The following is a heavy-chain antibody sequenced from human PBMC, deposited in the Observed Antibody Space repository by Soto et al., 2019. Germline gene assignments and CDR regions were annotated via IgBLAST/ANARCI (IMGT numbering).Heavy chain of an antibody. D-gene: IGHD4-17*01. V-gene: IGHV4-30-2*01. CDR2: IYHSGGT. CDR3: ARTMTTSGWFDP. CDR1: GGPITSGGYS. J-gene: IGHJ5*02. Sequence: SETLSLTCAVSGGPITSGGYSWSWIRQPPGKGLEWIGYIYHSGGTYYNPSLKSRVTLSIDRTKKQFSLKLKSVTAADTAVYFCARTMTTSGWFDPWGQGTPVTVSS.